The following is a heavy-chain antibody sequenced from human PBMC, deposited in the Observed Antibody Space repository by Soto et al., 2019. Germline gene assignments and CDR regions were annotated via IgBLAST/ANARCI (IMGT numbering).Heavy chain of an antibody. CDR3: ARDSRYFDWPLSRHYYYMDV. J-gene: IGHJ6*03. D-gene: IGHD3-9*01. CDR1: GYSFTSYW. Sequence: PGESLKISCKGSGYSFTSYWIVWVRQMPGKGLEWMGIIYPGDSDTRYSPSFQGQVTISADKSISTAYLQWSSLKASDTAMYYCARDSRYFDWPLSRHYYYMDVWGKGTTVTVSS. V-gene: IGHV5-51*01. CDR2: IYPGDSDT.